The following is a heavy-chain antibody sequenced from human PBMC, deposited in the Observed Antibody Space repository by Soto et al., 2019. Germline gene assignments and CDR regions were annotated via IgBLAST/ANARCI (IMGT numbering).Heavy chain of an antibody. J-gene: IGHJ4*02. CDR2: IYYSGST. V-gene: IGHV4-31*03. CDR3: AREVDTAMATEYYFDY. CDR1: GGSISSGGYY. Sequence: SETLSLTCTVSGGSISSGGYYWSWIRQHPGKGLEWIGYIYYSGSTYYNPSLKSRVTISVDTSKNQFSLKLSSVTAADTAVYYCAREVDTAMATEYYFDYWGQGTLVTVS. D-gene: IGHD5-18*01.